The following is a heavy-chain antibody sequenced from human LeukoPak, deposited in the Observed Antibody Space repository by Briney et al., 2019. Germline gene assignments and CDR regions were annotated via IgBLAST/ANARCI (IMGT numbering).Heavy chain of an antibody. J-gene: IGHJ4*02. D-gene: IGHD4-17*01. CDR2: INYRGNT. V-gene: IGHV4-34*01. Sequence: SETLSLTCAVYGGSFSGSYWNWIRQPPGKGLVWIGKINYRGNTNYNPSLWGRVTISVDTSTNQFSLKLRSVTAADTAVYFCARESPRDDYGDFVVFDSWGQGTLVTVSS. CDR3: ARESPRDDYGDFVVFDS. CDR1: GGSFSGSY.